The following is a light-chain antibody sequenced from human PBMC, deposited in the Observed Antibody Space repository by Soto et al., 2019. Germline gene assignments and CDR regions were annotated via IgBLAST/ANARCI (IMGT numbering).Light chain of an antibody. CDR3: QQYGSSPPWT. Sequence: EIVLTQSPGTLSLSPGERATLSCRASQSVSSSYLAWYQQKPGQAPRLLSYGASSRATGIPDRFSGSGSGTDFTLTISRLESEDFAVYYCQQYGSSPPWTFGQGPRWIS. J-gene: IGKJ1*01. CDR1: QSVSSSY. V-gene: IGKV3-20*01. CDR2: GAS.